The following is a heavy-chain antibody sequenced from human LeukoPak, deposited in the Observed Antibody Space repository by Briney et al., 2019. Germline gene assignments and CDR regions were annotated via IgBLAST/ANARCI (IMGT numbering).Heavy chain of an antibody. J-gene: IGHJ4*02. CDR3: AREYCSSTSCYPMDY. CDR1: GFTFSSYV. V-gene: IGHV3-48*03. Sequence: GGSLRLSCAASGFTFSSYVMNWVRQAPGKGLEWVSYISSSGSTIYYADSVKGRFTISRDNAKNSLYLQMNSLRAEDTAVYYCAREYCSSTSCYPMDYWGQGTLVTVSS. CDR2: ISSSGSTI. D-gene: IGHD2-2*01.